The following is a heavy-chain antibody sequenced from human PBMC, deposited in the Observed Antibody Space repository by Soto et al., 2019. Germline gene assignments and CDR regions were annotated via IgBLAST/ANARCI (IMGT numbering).Heavy chain of an antibody. CDR2: INPNSGGT. Sequence: ASVKVSCKASGYTFTGYYMHWVRQAPGQGLEWMGWINPNSGGTNYAQKFQGRVTMTRDTSISTAYMELSRLRSDDTAVYYCATPNPSYYDSSGPNLYYYYGMDVWGQGTTVTVSS. V-gene: IGHV1-2*02. CDR3: ATPNPSYYDSSGPNLYYYYGMDV. CDR1: GYTFTGYY. J-gene: IGHJ6*02. D-gene: IGHD3-22*01.